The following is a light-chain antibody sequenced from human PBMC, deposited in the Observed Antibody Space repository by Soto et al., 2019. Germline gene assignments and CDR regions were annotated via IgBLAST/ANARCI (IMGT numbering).Light chain of an antibody. CDR3: QLYGSSPRT. CDR2: GAS. V-gene: IGKV3-20*01. CDR1: QSVSSSY. Sequence: EIVLTQSPGTLSLSPGERATLSCRASQSVSSSYLAWYQQKPGQAPRLLIYGASSRATGIPDRFSGSGSGTDFTLTTSRLDPEPFAVYYCQLYGSSPRTFGQGTKVEIK. J-gene: IGKJ1*01.